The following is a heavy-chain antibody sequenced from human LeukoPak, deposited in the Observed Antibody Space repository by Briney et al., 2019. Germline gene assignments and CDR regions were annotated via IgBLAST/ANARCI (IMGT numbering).Heavy chain of an antibody. V-gene: IGHV3-64D*09. Sequence: PGGSLRLSCSASGFTFSSYAMHWVRQAPGKGLEYVSAISSNGGSTYYADSVKGRFTISRDNSKNTLYLQMSSLRAEDTAVYYCVKLSVAATSYYYGMDVWGQGTTVTVSS. CDR2: ISSNGGST. CDR3: VKLSVAATSYYYGMDV. CDR1: GFTFSSYA. J-gene: IGHJ6*02. D-gene: IGHD2-15*01.